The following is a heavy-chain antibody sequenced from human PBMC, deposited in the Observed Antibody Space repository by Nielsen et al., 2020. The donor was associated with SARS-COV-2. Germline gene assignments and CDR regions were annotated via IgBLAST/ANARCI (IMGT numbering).Heavy chain of an antibody. CDR1: GGSISSYY. CDR3: ARHAPGYYDY. V-gene: IGHV4-59*08. D-gene: IGHD3-22*01. CDR2: IYYSGST. J-gene: IGHJ4*02. Sequence: SETLSLTCTVSGGSISSYYWSWIRQPPGKGLEWIGYIYYSGSTNYNPSLRSRVTISVDTSKNQFSLSLSSVTAADTAVYYCARHAPGYYDYWGQGTLVTVSS.